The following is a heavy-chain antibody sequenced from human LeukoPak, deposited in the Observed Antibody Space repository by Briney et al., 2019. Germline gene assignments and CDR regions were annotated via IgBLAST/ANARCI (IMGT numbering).Heavy chain of an antibody. CDR1: GFTFSSYS. D-gene: IGHD2-21*02. CDR2: ISSSSSYI. V-gene: IGHV3-21*01. Sequence: GRSLRLSCAASGFTFSSYSMNCVTEAPGKGLEGGSAISSSSSYIYYADSVKGRFTIPRDNDKNSLYLQMNSLRAEDTAVYYCARDSEVATYPFDPWGQGTLVTVSS. J-gene: IGHJ5*02. CDR3: ARDSEVATYPFDP.